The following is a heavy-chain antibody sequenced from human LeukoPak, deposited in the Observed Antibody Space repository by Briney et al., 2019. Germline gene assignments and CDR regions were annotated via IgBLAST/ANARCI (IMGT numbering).Heavy chain of an antibody. CDR1: GYTFTGYY. V-gene: IGHV1-2*02. D-gene: IGHD7-27*01. Sequence: ASVKVSCKASGYTFTGYYMHLVRQAPGQGLEWMGWINPHSGGTNYAQEFQGRVTMTRDTSISTAYMELSRLRSDDTAVYYYARTGDMEFDYWGQGTLGTVSS. CDR3: ARTGDMEFDY. J-gene: IGHJ4*02. CDR2: INPHSGGT.